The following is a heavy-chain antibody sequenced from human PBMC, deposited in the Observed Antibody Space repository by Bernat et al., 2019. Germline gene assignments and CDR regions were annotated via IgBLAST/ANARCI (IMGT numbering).Heavy chain of an antibody. Sequence: EVQLVESGGGLVQPGGSLRLSCAASGFTFSSYAMSWVRQAPGKGLEWVSAISGSCGSTYYADTGQGRFPIPRDNSKNTLYLQRSSRRAEDTAVYYCAKVWFGSYYYYCGMDVWGQGTTVTVSS. V-gene: IGHV3-23*04. CDR2: ISGSCGST. CDR3: AKVWFGSYYYYCGMDV. CDR1: GFTFSSYA. J-gene: IGHJ6*02. D-gene: IGHD3-10*01.